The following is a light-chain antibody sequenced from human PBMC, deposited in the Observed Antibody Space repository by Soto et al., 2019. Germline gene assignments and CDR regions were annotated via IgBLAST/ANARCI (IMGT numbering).Light chain of an antibody. CDR1: SSDVGGYDY. J-gene: IGLJ2*01. CDR2: EVT. CDR3: SSYAGIDNYVV. V-gene: IGLV2-8*01. Sequence: QSALTQPPSASGSPGQSVTIPCTATSSDVGGYDYVSWYQQHPGKAPKLMIYEVTKRPSGVPDRFSGSESGYTASLTVSGLQAEDEADYYCSSYAGIDNYVVFGGGTKLTVL.